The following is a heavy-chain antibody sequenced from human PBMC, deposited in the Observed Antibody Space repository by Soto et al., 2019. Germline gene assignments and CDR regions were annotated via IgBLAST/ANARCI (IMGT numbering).Heavy chain of an antibody. Sequence: QVHLVQSGAEVKKPGASVKVSCKGSGYAFTTCGITWVRQDTGQGLEWMGWISAHNGNTNYAQKLQGRVTVTRDTSTSTAYMELRSLRSDDTAVYYCARGRYGDYWGQGALITVSS. J-gene: IGHJ4*02. CDR1: GYAFTTCG. CDR2: ISAHNGNT. V-gene: IGHV1-18*01. D-gene: IGHD1-1*01. CDR3: ARGRYGDY.